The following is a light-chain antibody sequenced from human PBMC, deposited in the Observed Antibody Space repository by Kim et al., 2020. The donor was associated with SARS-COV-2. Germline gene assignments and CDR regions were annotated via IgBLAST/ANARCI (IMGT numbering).Light chain of an antibody. CDR1: SSDVGGYNY. J-gene: IGLJ3*02. CDR3: RSYTSSSTLGV. CDR2: DVS. V-gene: IGLV2-14*03. Sequence: QSALTQPASVSGSPGQSITISCTGTSSDVGGYNYVSWYQQHPGKAPKLMIYDVSNRPSGVSNRFSGSKSGNTASLTISGPQAEDEADYYCRSYTSSSTLGVFGGGTQLTVL.